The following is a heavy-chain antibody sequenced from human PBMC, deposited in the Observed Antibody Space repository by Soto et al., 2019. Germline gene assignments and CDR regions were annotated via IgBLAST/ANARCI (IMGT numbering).Heavy chain of an antibody. J-gene: IGHJ6*02. V-gene: IGHV4-59*01. CDR3: ARDFVPPPAAHRYYYYGMDV. CDR1: GGSISSYY. D-gene: IGHD6-6*01. CDR2: IYYSGST. Sequence: QVQLQESGPGLVKPSETLSLTCTVSGGSISSYYWSWIRQPPGKGLEWIGYIYYSGSTNYNPSLKSRVTISVDTSKNQFSLKLSSVTAADTAVYYCARDFVPPPAAHRYYYYGMDVWGQGTTVTVSS.